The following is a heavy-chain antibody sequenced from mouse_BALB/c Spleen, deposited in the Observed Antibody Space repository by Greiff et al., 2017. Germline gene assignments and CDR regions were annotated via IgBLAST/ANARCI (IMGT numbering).Heavy chain of an antibody. CDR1: GFAFSSYD. Sequence: EVKVEESGGGLVKPGGSLKLSCAASGFAFSSYDMSWVRQTPEKRLEWVAYISSGGGSTYYPDTVKGRFTISRDNAKNTLYLQMSSLKSEDTAMYYCARDRADGYFDYWGQGTTLTVSS. D-gene: IGHD2-3*01. V-gene: IGHV5-12-1*01. J-gene: IGHJ2*01. CDR2: ISSGGGST. CDR3: ARDRADGYFDY.